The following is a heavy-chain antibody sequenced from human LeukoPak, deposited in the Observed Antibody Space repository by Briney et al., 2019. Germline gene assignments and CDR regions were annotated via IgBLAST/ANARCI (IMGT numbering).Heavy chain of an antibody. CDR2: IYYSGGT. V-gene: IGHV4-61*05. D-gene: IGHD4-23*01. CDR3: ARVSNDYGGNGAFDI. Sequence: PSETLSLTCTVSGGSISRSSYYWGWIRQPPGKGLEWIGYIYYSGGTNYNPSLKSRVALSVDTSKNQFSLKLNSVTAADTAVYYCARVSNDYGGNGAFDIWGQGTMVTVSS. CDR1: GGSISRSSYY. J-gene: IGHJ3*02.